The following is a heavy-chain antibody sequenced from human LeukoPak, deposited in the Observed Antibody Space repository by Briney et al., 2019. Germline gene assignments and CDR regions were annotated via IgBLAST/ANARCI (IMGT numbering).Heavy chain of an antibody. CDR3: AKLGWLGYCSSTSCPLGY. CDR1: GFSFSSYA. V-gene: IGHV3-23*01. CDR2: ISYSGGST. J-gene: IGHJ4*02. Sequence: PGGSLRLSCAASGFSFSSYAMSWVRQAPGKGLEWASGISYSGGSTYYTDSVQGRLTISRDNSKNTLYLEMNSLRVEDTAVYYCAKLGWLGYCSSTSCPLGYWGQGTLVTVSS. D-gene: IGHD2-2*01.